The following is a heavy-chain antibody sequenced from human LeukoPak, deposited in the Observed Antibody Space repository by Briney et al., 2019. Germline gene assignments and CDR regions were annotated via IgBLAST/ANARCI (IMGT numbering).Heavy chain of an antibody. Sequence: ATVKVSCKASGYTFTGYYMHWVRQAPGQGLEWMGWINPNTGETNSAQKFQGRATMTRDTSISTAYMELSRLRSDDTAVYYCARAVRSDGYRPPFDYWGQGTLVTVSS. CDR3: ARAVRSDGYRPPFDY. V-gene: IGHV1-2*02. J-gene: IGHJ4*02. CDR1: GYTFTGYY. CDR2: INPNTGET. D-gene: IGHD5-24*01.